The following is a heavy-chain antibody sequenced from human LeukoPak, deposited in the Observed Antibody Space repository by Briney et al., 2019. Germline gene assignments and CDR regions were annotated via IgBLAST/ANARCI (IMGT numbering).Heavy chain of an antibody. J-gene: IGHJ6*04. CDR2: INAGNGNT. CDR1: GYTFTSYA. Sequence: ASVKVSCTASGYTFTSYAMHWVRRAPGQRLEWMGWINAGNGNTKYSQKFQGRVTITRDTSASTAYMELSSLRSEDTAVYYCAREWVSYCRGDCLIYYYYGMDVWGKGTTVTVSS. CDR3: AREWVSYCRGDCLIYYYYGMDV. V-gene: IGHV1-3*01. D-gene: IGHD2-21*02.